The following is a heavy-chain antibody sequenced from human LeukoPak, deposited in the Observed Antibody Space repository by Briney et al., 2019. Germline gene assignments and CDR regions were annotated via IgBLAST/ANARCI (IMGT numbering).Heavy chain of an antibody. CDR1: GYTFTSYG. Sequence: ASVKVSCKASGYTFTSYGISWVRQAPGQGLEWMGWISAYNGNTNYAQKLQGGVTMTTDTSTSTAYMELRSLRSDDTAVYYCASSRGSVVDENFWSGYPYGMDVWGQGTTVTVSS. CDR2: ISAYNGNT. V-gene: IGHV1-18*01. CDR3: ASSRGSVVDENFWSGYPYGMDV. J-gene: IGHJ6*02. D-gene: IGHD3-3*01.